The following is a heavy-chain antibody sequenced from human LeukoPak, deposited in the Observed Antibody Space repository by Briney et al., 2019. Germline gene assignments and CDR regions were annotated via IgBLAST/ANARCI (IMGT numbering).Heavy chain of an antibody. D-gene: IGHD3-9*01. CDR2: ISSSSSYI. J-gene: IGHJ4*02. Sequence: GGSLRLSCAASGFTFSSYSMNWVRQAPGKGLEWVSSISSSSSYIYYADSVKGRFTISRDNAKNSLYLQMNSLRAEDTAVYYCARDYDILTPECLGYWGQGTLVTVSS. CDR1: GFTFSSYS. V-gene: IGHV3-21*01. CDR3: ARDYDILTPECLGY.